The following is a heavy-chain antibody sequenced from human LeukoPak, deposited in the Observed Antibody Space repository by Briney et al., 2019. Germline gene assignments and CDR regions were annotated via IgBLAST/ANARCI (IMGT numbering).Heavy chain of an antibody. D-gene: IGHD6-6*01. Sequence: SVKVSCKASGYTFTSYYMHWVRQAPGQGLEWMGRIIPILGIANYAQKFQGRVTITADKSTSTAYMELSSLRSEDTAVYYCARDSVENSRTPIVNDYWGQGTLVTVSS. J-gene: IGHJ4*02. CDR2: IIPILGIA. CDR1: GYTFTSYY. V-gene: IGHV1-69*04. CDR3: ARDSVENSRTPIVNDY.